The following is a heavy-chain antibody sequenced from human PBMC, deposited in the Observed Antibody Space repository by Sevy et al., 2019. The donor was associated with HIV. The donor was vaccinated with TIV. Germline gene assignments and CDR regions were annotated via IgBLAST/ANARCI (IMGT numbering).Heavy chain of an antibody. V-gene: IGHV3-30-3*01. D-gene: IGHD3-22*01. J-gene: IGHJ4*02. CDR1: GFTFSSYA. CDR3: ARDPNYYDSSGYHYFDY. Sequence: GGSLRLSCAASGFTFSSYAMHWVRQAPGKGLEWVAVISYDGSNKYYADSVKGRFTISRDNSKSTLYLQMNSLRAEDTAVYYCARDPNYYDSSGYHYFDYWGQGTLVTVSS. CDR2: ISYDGSNK.